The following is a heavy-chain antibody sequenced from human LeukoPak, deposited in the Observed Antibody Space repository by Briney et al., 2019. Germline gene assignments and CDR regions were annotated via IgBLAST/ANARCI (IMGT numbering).Heavy chain of an antibody. CDR3: ARYSSGISGSYYFGY. J-gene: IGHJ4*02. D-gene: IGHD3-10*01. V-gene: IGHV4-59*01. CDR1: GGSITNYY. Sequence: SETLSLTCTVSGGSITNYYWSWIRLPPGKGLEWIGWIHYTGTTAYSPSLKSRVAISVDTSKSQFSLSLSSVTAADTAVYYCARYSSGISGSYYFGYWGQGTLVAVSS. CDR2: IHYTGTT.